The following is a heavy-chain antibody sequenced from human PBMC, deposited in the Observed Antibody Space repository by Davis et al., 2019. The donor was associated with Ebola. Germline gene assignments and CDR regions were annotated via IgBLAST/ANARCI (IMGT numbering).Heavy chain of an antibody. J-gene: IGHJ4*02. CDR1: GFTFSSYA. CDR3: ARVYSSGWYEY. D-gene: IGHD6-19*01. Sequence: LSLTCAASGFTFSSYAMHWVRQAPGKGLEWVAVISYDGSNKYYADSVKGRFTISRDNSKNTLYLQMNSLRAEDTAVYYCARVYSSGWYEYWGQGTLVTVSS. CDR2: ISYDGSNK. V-gene: IGHV3-30-3*01.